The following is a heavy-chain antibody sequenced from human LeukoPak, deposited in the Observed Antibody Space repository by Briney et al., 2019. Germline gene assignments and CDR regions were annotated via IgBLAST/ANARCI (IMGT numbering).Heavy chain of an antibody. CDR1: GDSLSSISAA. Sequence: SQTLSLTCALSGDSLSSISAACDWIRQSRSRGLEWLGRTYYRSKWYSDYAVSVKSRLTSNPDTSKNQFSLQLNSVTPEDTAVYYCARGWSNFDYWGEGSLGTVSS. J-gene: IGHJ4*02. D-gene: IGHD6-19*01. CDR2: TYYRSKWYS. CDR3: ARGWSNFDY. V-gene: IGHV6-1*01.